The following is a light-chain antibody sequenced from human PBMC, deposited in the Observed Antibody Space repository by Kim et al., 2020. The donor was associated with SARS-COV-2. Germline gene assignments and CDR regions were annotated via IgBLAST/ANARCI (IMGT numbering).Light chain of an antibody. V-gene: IGKV3-11*01. J-gene: IGKJ2*01. CDR2: DAS. Sequence: LSLSPGERPTPSCRASQSVSSYLAWYQHKPGQPPRLLIYDASNRATGIPARFSGSGSGTDFTLTISSLEPEDFAVYYCQQRSNWYTFGQGTKLEI. CDR1: QSVSSY. CDR3: QQRSNWYT.